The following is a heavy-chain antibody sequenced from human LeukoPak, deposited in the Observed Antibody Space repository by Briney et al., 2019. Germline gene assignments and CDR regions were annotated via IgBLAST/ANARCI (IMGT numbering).Heavy chain of an antibody. CDR2: ISGRRSYI. CDR3: ARDAQWLVPEGYYYYMDV. J-gene: IGHJ6*03. Sequence: GGSLRLSCAGSGFTFSRYNMNWFREAPGKGLERVASISGRRSYIFYGASLNGRFSISRANAASSLYLQMNSLRADDTAVYYCARDAQWLVPEGYYYYMDVWGKGTTVTVSS. CDR1: GFTFSRYN. D-gene: IGHD6-19*01. V-gene: IGHV3-21*01.